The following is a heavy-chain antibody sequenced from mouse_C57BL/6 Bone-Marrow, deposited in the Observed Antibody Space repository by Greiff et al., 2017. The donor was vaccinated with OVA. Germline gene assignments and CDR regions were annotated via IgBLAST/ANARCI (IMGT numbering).Heavy chain of an antibody. CDR2: IHPNSGST. Sequence: QVQLQQPGAELVKPGASVKLSCKASGYTFTSYWMHWVKQRPGQGLEWIGMIHPNSGSTNYNEKFKSKATLTVDKSSSTAYMQLSSLTAEDSAVYYCARDLPPWYFDVWGTGTTVTVSS. J-gene: IGHJ1*03. V-gene: IGHV1-64*01. CDR3: ARDLPPWYFDV. D-gene: IGHD2-1*01. CDR1: GYTFTSYW.